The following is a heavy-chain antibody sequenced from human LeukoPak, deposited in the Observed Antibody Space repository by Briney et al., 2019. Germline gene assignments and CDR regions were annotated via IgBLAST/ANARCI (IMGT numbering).Heavy chain of an antibody. Sequence: GGSLRLSCAASGFPFSSYGMHWVRQAPGKGLEWVAFIRYDGSNKYYADSVKGRFTISRDNSKNTLSLQMNGLRPEDTAVYYCAKSWGSTRPYYNYMDVWGKGTTVTVSS. CDR2: IRYDGSNK. J-gene: IGHJ6*03. CDR3: AKSWGSTRPYYNYMDV. V-gene: IGHV3-30*02. D-gene: IGHD1-26*01. CDR1: GFPFSSYG.